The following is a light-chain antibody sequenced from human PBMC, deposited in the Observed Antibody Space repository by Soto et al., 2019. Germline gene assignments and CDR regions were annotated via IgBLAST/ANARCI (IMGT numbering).Light chain of an antibody. V-gene: IGKV3-15*01. CDR2: SAS. J-gene: IGKJ2*01. CDR1: QSVSTS. CDR3: QQYINGYT. Sequence: EVLMTQSPATLSVFPGERVTLSRGASQSVSTSLAWYQQKPGQAPRLLIYSASTRASGIPARFSGSGSGTEFTLTITSLESEDFAVYYCQQYINGYTFGQGTKLEIK.